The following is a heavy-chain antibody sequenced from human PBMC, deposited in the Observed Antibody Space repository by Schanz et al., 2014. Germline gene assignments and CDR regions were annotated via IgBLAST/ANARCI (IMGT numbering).Heavy chain of an antibody. D-gene: IGHD3-10*01. CDR2: ISYDGSSK. CDR1: GFTFRSYG. Sequence: VQLVESGGGVVRPGGSLRLSCAASGFTFRSYGMHWVRQAPGKGLEWVALISYDGSSKNHADSVQGRFTISRDNSKNALYLQMDSLRAEDTAVYYCARGIITMVRGGDVGAFDTWGQGTMVTVSS. J-gene: IGHJ3*02. V-gene: IGHV3-33*01. CDR3: ARGIITMVRGGDVGAFDT.